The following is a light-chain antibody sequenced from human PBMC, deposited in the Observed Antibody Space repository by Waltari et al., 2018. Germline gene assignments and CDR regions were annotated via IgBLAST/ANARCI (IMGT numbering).Light chain of an antibody. CDR3: QHYSNSFHFT. CDR1: QSISTW. CDR2: RAS. Sequence: DIQMTQSPSTLSASVGDEVTIICRASQSISTWLAWYQQKPGKAPKLLIYRASILESGVPSRFSGSGSGTEFTLTISSLQPDDFATYYCQHYSNSFHFTFGPGTKVDVK. J-gene: IGKJ3*01. V-gene: IGKV1-5*03.